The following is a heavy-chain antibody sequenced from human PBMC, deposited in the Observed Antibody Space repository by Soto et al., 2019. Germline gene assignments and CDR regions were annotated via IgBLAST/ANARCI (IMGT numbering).Heavy chain of an antibody. CDR3: ARDSGGGDCGGDCYPPPGYFDL. CDR2: ISGSGGST. CDR1: GFTFSSYA. D-gene: IGHD2-21*02. V-gene: IGHV3-23*01. Sequence: EVQLLESGGGLVQPGGSLRLSCAASGFTFSSYAMSWVRQAPGKGLEWVSAISGSGGSTYYADSVKGRFTISRDNSKNTLYLQMNSLRAEDTAVYYCARDSGGGDCGGDCYPPPGYFDLWGRGTLVTVSS. J-gene: IGHJ2*01.